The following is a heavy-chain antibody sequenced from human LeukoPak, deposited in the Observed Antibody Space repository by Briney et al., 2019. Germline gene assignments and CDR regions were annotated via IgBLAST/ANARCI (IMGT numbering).Heavy chain of an antibody. CDR1: GFTFSSYS. V-gene: IGHV3-48*01. CDR3: AKLPYYDSSGYPFPYFQH. J-gene: IGHJ1*01. CDR2: ISSSSSTI. Sequence: GGSLRLSCAASGFTFSSYSMNWVRQAPGKGLEWVSYISSSSSTIYYADSVKGRFTISRDNSKNTLYLQMNSLRAKDTAVYYCAKLPYYDSSGYPFPYFQHWGQGTLVTVSS. D-gene: IGHD3-22*01.